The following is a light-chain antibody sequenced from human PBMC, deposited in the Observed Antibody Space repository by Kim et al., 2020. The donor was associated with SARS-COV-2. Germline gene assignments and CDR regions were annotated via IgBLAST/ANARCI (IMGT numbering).Light chain of an antibody. CDR1: QGVSSY. CDR3: QQYYSFPLT. J-gene: IGKJ4*01. Sequence: AIRMTQSPSSFSASTGDRVTITCRASQGVSSYLAWYQQKPEKAPKLLIYAASTLGSGVPSRFSGSGSGTDFTLTISCLQSEDLATYYCQQYYSFPLTFGGGTKVDIK. V-gene: IGKV1-8*01. CDR2: AAS.